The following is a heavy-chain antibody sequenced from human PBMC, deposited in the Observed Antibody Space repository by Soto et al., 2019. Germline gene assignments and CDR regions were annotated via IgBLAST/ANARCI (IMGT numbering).Heavy chain of an antibody. CDR2: INPNSGGT. CDR1: GYTFTGYY. D-gene: IGHD3-10*01. V-gene: IGHV1-2*04. Sequence: RASVKVSCKASGYTFTGYYMHWVRQAPGQGLEWMGWINPNSGGTNYAQKFQGWVTMTRDTSISTAYMELSRLRSDDTAVYYCARNDDIIGSGYYYYGMDVWGQGTTVTVSS. CDR3: ARNDDIIGSGYYYYGMDV. J-gene: IGHJ6*02.